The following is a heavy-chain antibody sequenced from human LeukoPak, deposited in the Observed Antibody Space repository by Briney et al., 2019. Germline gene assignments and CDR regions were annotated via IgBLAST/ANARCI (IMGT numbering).Heavy chain of an antibody. D-gene: IGHD5-18*01. CDR3: ARDSGYSFGYYFDY. Sequence: ASVRVSCKTSGYIFTNYGISWVRQAPGQGLEWMAWISGYNGNTNHAQKVQGRVIMTTDTSTGTAYMELRGLRFDDTAVYYCARDSGYSFGYYFDYWGQGTLVTVSS. V-gene: IGHV1-18*01. CDR1: GYIFTNYG. J-gene: IGHJ4*02. CDR2: ISGYNGNT.